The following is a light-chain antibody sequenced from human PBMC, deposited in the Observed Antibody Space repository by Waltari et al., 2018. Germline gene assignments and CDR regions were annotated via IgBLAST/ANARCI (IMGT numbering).Light chain of an antibody. Sequence: DNQMTQAPSTLAATGGDRVPNTCRNRQSISSWVAWYQQKPGKAPKLLIYKASSLESGVPSRFSGSGSGTEFTLTISSLQPDDFATYYCQQYNSYSSFTFGPGTKVDIK. CDR2: KAS. CDR1: QSISSW. J-gene: IGKJ3*01. V-gene: IGKV1-5*03. CDR3: QQYNSYSSFT.